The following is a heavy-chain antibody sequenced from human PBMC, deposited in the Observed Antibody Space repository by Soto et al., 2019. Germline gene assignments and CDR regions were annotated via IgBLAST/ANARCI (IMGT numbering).Heavy chain of an antibody. D-gene: IGHD6-13*01. CDR1: GGSISSYY. CDR2: IYYSGST. J-gene: IGHJ6*02. Sequence: SETLSLTCTVSGGSISSYYWSWIRQPPGKGLEWIGYIYYSGSTNYNPSLKSRVTISVDTSKNQFSLKLSSVTAADTAVYYCASSIAAAGSYYYYGMDVWGQGTTVTVSS. CDR3: ASSIAAAGSYYYYGMDV. V-gene: IGHV4-59*01.